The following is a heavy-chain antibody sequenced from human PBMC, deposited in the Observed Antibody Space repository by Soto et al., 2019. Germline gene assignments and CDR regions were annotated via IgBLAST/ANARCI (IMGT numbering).Heavy chain of an antibody. V-gene: IGHV3-30*03. CDR2: ISYDGKQT. D-gene: IGHD3-16*01. CDR1: GVTFKDYG. CDR3: ARDGWGSNWYFDL. J-gene: IGHJ2*01. Sequence: LRLSCGAPGVTFKDYGMHWVRQAPGKGLEWVAVISYDGKQTYYADSVKGRFTISKDRSKRTLFLQMNSLRVDDTAVYYCARDGWGSNWYFDLWGRGTLVTVSS.